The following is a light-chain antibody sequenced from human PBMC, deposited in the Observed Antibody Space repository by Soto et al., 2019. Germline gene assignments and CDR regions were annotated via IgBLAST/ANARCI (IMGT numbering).Light chain of an antibody. CDR3: SSYRNSRTRV. Sequence: QSALTQPASVSGSPGQSITISCTGSNSDIGGYNYVSWYQQHPGKAPKRMIYDVSNRPSGVSNRFSGSKSGNTASLTISRLQAEDEADYYCSSYRNSRTRVFGTGTKLTVL. J-gene: IGLJ1*01. CDR2: DVS. CDR1: NSDIGGYNY. V-gene: IGLV2-14*01.